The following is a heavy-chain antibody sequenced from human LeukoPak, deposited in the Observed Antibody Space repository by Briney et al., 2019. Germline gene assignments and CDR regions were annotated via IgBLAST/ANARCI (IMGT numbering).Heavy chain of an antibody. Sequence: SETLSLTCTVSGDSITTSNYYWGWIRQAPGKGLEWIGTIYYSGSAYYNPSLKSRVTISVDTSTNQFSLKLSSVTAADTAVYYCARQRATARNPFDPWGQGTLVTVSS. D-gene: IGHD1-14*01. CDR2: IYYSGSA. J-gene: IGHJ5*02. V-gene: IGHV4-39*01. CDR3: ARQRATARNPFDP. CDR1: GDSITTSNYY.